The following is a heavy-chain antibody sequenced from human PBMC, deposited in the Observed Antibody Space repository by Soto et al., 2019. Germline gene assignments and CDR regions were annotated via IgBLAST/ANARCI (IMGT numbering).Heavy chain of an antibody. CDR1: GYTFTSYG. J-gene: IGHJ4*02. V-gene: IGHV1-18*01. D-gene: IGHD3-10*01. CDR2: ISAYNGNT. Sequence: GASVKVSCKASGYTFTSYGISWVRQAPGQGLEWTGWISAYNGNTNYAQKLQGRVTMTTDTSTSTAYMELRSLRSDDTAVYYCARALFMVRGVIYRYPIGYWGQGTLVTVSS. CDR3: ARALFMVRGVIYRYPIGY.